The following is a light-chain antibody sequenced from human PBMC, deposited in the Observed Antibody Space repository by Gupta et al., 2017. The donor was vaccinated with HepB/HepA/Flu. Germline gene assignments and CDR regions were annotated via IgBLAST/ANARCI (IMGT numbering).Light chain of an antibody. CDR2: DNN. CDR3: GTWDSSLSAVV. Sequence: QSVLTQPPSVSAAPGQKVTISCSGSSSNIGNNYVPWYQQLPGTAPKLLIYDNNKRPSGMPDRFSGSKSGTSATLGITGPQTGDEADYYCGTWDSSLSAVVFGGGTKLTVL. CDR1: SSNIGNNY. J-gene: IGLJ2*01. V-gene: IGLV1-51*01.